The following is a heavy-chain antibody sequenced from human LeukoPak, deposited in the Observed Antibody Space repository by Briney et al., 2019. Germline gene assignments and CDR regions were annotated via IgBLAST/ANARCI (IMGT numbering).Heavy chain of an antibody. V-gene: IGHV4-34*01. Sequence: PSETLFLTCAVYGGSFSGYYWSWIRQPPGKGLEWIGEINHSGSTNYNPSLKSRVTISVDTSKNQFSLKLSSVTAADTAVYYCARGRYSSGWYTGVNYWGQGTLVTVSS. D-gene: IGHD6-19*01. CDR3: ARGRYSSGWYTGVNY. CDR1: GGSFSGYY. J-gene: IGHJ4*02. CDR2: INHSGST.